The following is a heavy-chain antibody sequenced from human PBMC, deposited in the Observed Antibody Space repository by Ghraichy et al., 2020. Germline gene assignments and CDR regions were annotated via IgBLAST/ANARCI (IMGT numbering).Heavy chain of an antibody. J-gene: IGHJ4*02. V-gene: IGHV3-23*01. D-gene: IGHD1-26*01. Sequence: GGLRLSCAASGFTFSSYAMSWVRQAPGKGLEWVSAISGSGGSTYYADSVKGRFTISRDNSKNTLYLQMNSLRAEDTAVYYCASHSGGPYSGSYFDYWGQGTLVTVSS. CDR3: ASHSGGPYSGSYFDY. CDR1: GFTFSSYA. CDR2: ISGSGGST.